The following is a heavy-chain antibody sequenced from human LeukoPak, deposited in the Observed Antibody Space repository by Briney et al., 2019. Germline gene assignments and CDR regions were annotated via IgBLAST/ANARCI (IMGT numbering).Heavy chain of an antibody. CDR2: ISGSGGST. J-gene: IGHJ4*02. CDR3: AKTYYYDSSGYTYLDY. D-gene: IGHD3-22*01. CDR1: GFTFSSYA. Sequence: AGGSLRLSCAASGFTFSSYAMSWVRQAPGKGLEWVSAISGSGGSTYYADSVKGRFTISRANSKNTLYLKMNRLSDEDTPVYYCAKTYYYDSSGYTYLDYWRQGPLVTVSS. V-gene: IGHV3-23*01.